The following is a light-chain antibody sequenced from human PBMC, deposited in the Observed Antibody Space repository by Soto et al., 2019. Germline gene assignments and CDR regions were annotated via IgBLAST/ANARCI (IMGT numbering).Light chain of an antibody. CDR2: GTS. Sequence: EIVLIQSPATLSLSPGERATLSCRASQSVSSNLAWYQQKPGQAPRLLIYGTSSRATGIPDRFSGSGSGTDFTLTISRLEPEDFAVYYCQQCGSSSTFGQGTRLEIK. J-gene: IGKJ5*01. CDR3: QQCGSSST. V-gene: IGKV3-20*01. CDR1: QSVSSN.